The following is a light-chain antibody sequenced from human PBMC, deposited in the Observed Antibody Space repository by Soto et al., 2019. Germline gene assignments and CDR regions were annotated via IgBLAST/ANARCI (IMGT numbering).Light chain of an antibody. V-gene: IGLV2-14*03. CDR1: SMDVCNYYY. Sequence: QSVLTQPASVSGPPVQTSTISCTGASMDVCNYYYVSWYQQVPGKVHKLIIYDVSNRRSGVSNRFSGCKSGNTAYLTISGLQAEDEGDYCCSSYTRSTSLYVFGTGTKVTVL. J-gene: IGLJ1*01. CDR3: SSYTRSTSLYV. CDR2: DVS.